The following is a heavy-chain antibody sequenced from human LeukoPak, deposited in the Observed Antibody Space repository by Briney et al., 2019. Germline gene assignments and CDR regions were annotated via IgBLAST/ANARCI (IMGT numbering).Heavy chain of an antibody. J-gene: IGHJ3*02. CDR1: GFTFSSYA. D-gene: IGHD2-21*02. Sequence: GGSLRLSCAASGFTFSSYAMSWVRQAPGKGLEWVSGISSSGDTTYYADSVKGRFTISRDNFKNTLYLQMNSLRAEDTAIYYRAKSYCAGDCYGAFDIWGRGTMVTVSS. V-gene: IGHV3-23*01. CDR2: ISSSGDTT. CDR3: AKSYCAGDCYGAFDI.